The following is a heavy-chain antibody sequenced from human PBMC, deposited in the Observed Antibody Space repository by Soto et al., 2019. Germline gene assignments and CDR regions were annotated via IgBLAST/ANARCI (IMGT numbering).Heavy chain of an antibody. CDR2: IFHTGSA. CDR1: GGSITSNW. Sequence: VQLQESGPGLMKPSGTLSLTCAVSGGSITSNWWSWVRQPQGKGLEWIAEIFHTGSANYKPALMSRLTISMDKSKNHLSLNLDSVTAADTAVYYCARHIAVSGTRGFDNWGQGTLVTVSS. CDR3: ARHIAVSGTRGFDN. D-gene: IGHD2-21*01. V-gene: IGHV4-4*02. J-gene: IGHJ4*02.